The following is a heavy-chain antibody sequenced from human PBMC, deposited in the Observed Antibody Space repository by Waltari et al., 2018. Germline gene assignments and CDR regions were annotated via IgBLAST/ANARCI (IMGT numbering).Heavy chain of an antibody. CDR2: IYWNGDE. D-gene: IGHD3-16*01. CDR1: GFSLSTNAVG. V-gene: IGHV2-5*01. CDR3: AHEFGAFDI. J-gene: IGHJ3*02. Sequence: QITLKESGPTLVNPTQTLTLTCTFSGFSLSTNAVGVGWIRQPPGKAPEWLALIYWNGDERYNPSLRSRLTITKDTSKNQVVLTMTNMDPVDTATYYCAHEFGAFDIWGQGTMVTVSS.